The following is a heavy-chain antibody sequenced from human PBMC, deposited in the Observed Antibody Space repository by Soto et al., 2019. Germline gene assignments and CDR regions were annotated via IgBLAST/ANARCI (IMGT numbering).Heavy chain of an antibody. Sequence: QVQLQESGPGLVKPSETLSLTCTVSGDSIGTYYWTWIRQPPGRGLEWIGYIRYSGSSNYNPSLKRRVTISLDTSKNHFSLKLSSVTAADTAVYYCAKTRGQSYYLPFDYWGQGTLVTVSS. CDR1: GDSIGTYY. CDR3: AKTRGQSYYLPFDY. CDR2: IRYSGSS. J-gene: IGHJ4*02. D-gene: IGHD3-10*01. V-gene: IGHV4-59*01.